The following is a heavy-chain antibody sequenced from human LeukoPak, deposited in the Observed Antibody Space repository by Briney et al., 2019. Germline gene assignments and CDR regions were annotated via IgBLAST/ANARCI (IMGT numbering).Heavy chain of an antibody. CDR3: ARGEGFVVVPAAEFDY. Sequence: PGGSLRLSCAASGFTFSSYSMNWVRQAPGKGLEWVSSISSSSSYIYYADSVKGRFTTSRDNAKNSLYLQMNSLRAEDTAVYYCARGEGFVVVPAAEFDYWGQGTLVTVSS. CDR2: ISSSSSYI. J-gene: IGHJ4*02. D-gene: IGHD2-2*01. CDR1: GFTFSSYS. V-gene: IGHV3-21*01.